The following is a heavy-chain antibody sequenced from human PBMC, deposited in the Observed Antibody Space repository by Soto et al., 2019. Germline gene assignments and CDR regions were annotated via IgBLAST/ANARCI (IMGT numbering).Heavy chain of an antibody. CDR3: ARLAMVRGVTTYGMDV. J-gene: IGHJ6*02. D-gene: IGHD3-10*01. CDR2: IDPSDSYT. V-gene: IGHV5-10-1*01. CDR1: GYSFTSYW. Sequence: GASLKISCKGYGYSFTSYWISWVRQMPGKGLEWMGRIDPSDSYTNYSPSFQGHVTISADKSISTAYLQWSSLKASDTAMYYCARLAMVRGVTTYGMDVWGQGTTLTVSS.